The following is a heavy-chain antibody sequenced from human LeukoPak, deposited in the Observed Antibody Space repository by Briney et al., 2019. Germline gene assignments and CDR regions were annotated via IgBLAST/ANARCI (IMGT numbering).Heavy chain of an antibody. CDR1: GNTLTEFS. Sequence: ASVKVSCKLSGNTLTEFSMHWVRQAPGKGLEWMGGFDPEDGKTIYAQKFQGRVTMTEDISTDTAYMELSSLRSEDTAVYYCATAGDAIDSVMIWDFWGQGTLVTVSS. CDR3: ATAGDAIDSVMIWDF. J-gene: IGHJ4*02. CDR2: FDPEDGKT. V-gene: IGHV1-24*01. D-gene: IGHD3/OR15-3a*01.